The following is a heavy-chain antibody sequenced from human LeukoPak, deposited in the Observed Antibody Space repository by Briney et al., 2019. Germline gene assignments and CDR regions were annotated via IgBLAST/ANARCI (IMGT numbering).Heavy chain of an antibody. CDR1: GFTFSSYG. J-gene: IGHJ4*02. CDR2: IWYDGSNK. CDR3: ARDRCSWVGAMGD. Sequence: GGSLRLSCAASGFTFSSYGMHWVRQAPGKGLEWVAVIWYDGSNKYYADSVKGRFTISRDNSKNTLYLQMNSLRAEDTAVYYCARDRCSWVGAMGDWGQGTLVTVSS. V-gene: IGHV3-33*01. D-gene: IGHD1-26*01.